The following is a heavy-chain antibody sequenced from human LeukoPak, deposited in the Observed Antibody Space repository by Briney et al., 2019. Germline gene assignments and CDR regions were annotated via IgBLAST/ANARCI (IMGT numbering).Heavy chain of an antibody. D-gene: IGHD5-18*01. Sequence: GASVKVSFKPSGYTFSTYDINWVRQATGQGLEWMGWMNPNSGNTGYAQKFQGRVTMTRNTSISTAYMELSSLRSEDTAVYYCARNAQVTRYFDYWGQGTLVTVSS. V-gene: IGHV1-8*01. J-gene: IGHJ4*02. CDR3: ARNAQVTRYFDY. CDR1: GYTFSTYD. CDR2: MNPNSGNT.